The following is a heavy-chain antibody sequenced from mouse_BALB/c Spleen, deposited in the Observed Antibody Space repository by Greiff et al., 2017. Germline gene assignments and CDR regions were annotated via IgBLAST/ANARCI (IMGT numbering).Heavy chain of an antibody. CDR3: ARLRDDYPYAMDY. V-gene: IGHV3-2*02. Sequence: EVKLQESGPGLVKPSQSLSLTCTVTGYSITSDYAWNWIRQFPGNKLEWMGYISYSGSTSYNPSLKSRISITRDTSKNQFFLQLNSVTTEDTATYYCARLRDDYPYAMDYWGQGTSVTVSS. CDR1: GYSITSDYA. J-gene: IGHJ4*01. CDR2: ISYSGST. D-gene: IGHD2-4*01.